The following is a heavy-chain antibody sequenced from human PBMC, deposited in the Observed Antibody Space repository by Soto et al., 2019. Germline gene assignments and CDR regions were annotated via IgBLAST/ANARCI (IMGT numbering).Heavy chain of an antibody. V-gene: IGHV4-34*01. D-gene: IGHD2-8*02. J-gene: IGHJ4*02. CDR2: INHSGST. CDR1: GGSFSGYY. Sequence: QVQLQQWGAGLLKPSETLSLTCAVYGGSFSGYYWTWLRQPPGTGLEWIGEINHSGSTNYNPSLKSRVTISVDTTKNQFSLKLTSVTAADTGVYYCARDKITGLLDYWGQGTLVTVSS. CDR3: ARDKITGLLDY.